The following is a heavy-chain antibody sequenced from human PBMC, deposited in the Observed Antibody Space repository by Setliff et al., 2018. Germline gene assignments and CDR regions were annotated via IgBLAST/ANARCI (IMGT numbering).Heavy chain of an antibody. D-gene: IGHD6-13*01. CDR3: ARAPYGSSWYGYYYYYMDV. CDR1: GGSISSSTNY. Sequence: PSETLSLTCTVSGGSISSSTNYWGWIRQPPGKGLEWIGNIYDRGSTHYNPSLKSRVTISEDTSKSQSSLKLSSVTAADTAVYYCARAPYGSSWYGYYYYYMDVWGKGTTVTVSS. V-gene: IGHV4-39*07. J-gene: IGHJ6*03. CDR2: IYDRGST.